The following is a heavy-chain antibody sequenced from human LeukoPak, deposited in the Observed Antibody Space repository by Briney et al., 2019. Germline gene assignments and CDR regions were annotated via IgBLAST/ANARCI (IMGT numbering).Heavy chain of an antibody. D-gene: IGHD6-6*01. Sequence: PSETLSLTCTVSGGSISSYYWSWIRQPPGKGLEWIGYIYYSGSTNYNPSLKGRVTISVDTSKNQFSLKLSSVTAADTAVYYCARVEYSSSSGWFDPWGQGTLVTVSS. CDR3: ARVEYSSSSGWFDP. CDR1: GGSISSYY. J-gene: IGHJ5*02. CDR2: IYYSGST. V-gene: IGHV4-59*01.